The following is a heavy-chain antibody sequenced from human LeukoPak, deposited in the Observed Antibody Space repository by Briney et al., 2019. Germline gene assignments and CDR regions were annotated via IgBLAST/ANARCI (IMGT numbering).Heavy chain of an antibody. CDR3: ASYGSGHFDY. V-gene: IGHV4-59*01. D-gene: IGHD3-10*01. CDR1: GGPISRYY. J-gene: IGHJ4*02. Sequence: SETLSLTCTVSGGPISRYYWSWMPQPPGKGVEWIGNIYYSGSTNYNPSLKSRVTISVDTSKNQFSLKLSSVTAADTAVYYCASYGSGHFDYWGQGTLVTVSS. CDR2: IYYSGST.